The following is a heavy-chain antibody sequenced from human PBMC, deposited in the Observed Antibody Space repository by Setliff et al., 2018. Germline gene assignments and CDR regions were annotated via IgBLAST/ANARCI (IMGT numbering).Heavy chain of an antibody. D-gene: IGHD1-1*01. J-gene: IGHJ4*02. CDR2: IYSNGRT. CDR3: ARTGTYRYFDY. V-gene: IGHV4-61*09. CDR1: GGSISSDSHY. Sequence: SETLSLTCTVSGGSISSDSHYWAWVRQPAGKGLELIGQIYSNGRTYSNASLASRLTISVDTAKNQFSLKLTSVTAADTAVYYCARTGTYRYFDYWGQGTQVTVSS.